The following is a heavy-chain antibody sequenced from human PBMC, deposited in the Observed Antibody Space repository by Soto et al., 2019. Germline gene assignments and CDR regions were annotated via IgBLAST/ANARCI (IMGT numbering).Heavy chain of an antibody. V-gene: IGHV4-30-4*08. CDR2: IHHSGNT. CDR1: GDSISSGDYY. CDR3: VRARGRITMIV. J-gene: IGHJ6*02. Sequence: QVQLQESGPGLVKPSQTLSLTCTVSGDSISSGDYYLTWIRQPPGKGLEWIGYIHHSGNTHYNPSLKSRIAISVDTCRNQFALKLSAVTAGDRGVYYCVRARGRITMIVWGQGTTVTVSS. D-gene: IGHD3-22*01.